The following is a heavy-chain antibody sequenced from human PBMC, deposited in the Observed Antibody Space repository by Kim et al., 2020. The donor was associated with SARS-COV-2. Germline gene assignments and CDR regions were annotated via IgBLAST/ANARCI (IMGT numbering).Heavy chain of an antibody. D-gene: IGHD5-18*01. CDR3: AKDLYVDTAMVTPLWDY. V-gene: IGHV3-43*01. Sequence: VKGRFTISRDNSKNSLYLQMNSLRTEDTALYYCAKDLYVDTAMVTPLWDYWGQGTLVTVSS. J-gene: IGHJ4*02.